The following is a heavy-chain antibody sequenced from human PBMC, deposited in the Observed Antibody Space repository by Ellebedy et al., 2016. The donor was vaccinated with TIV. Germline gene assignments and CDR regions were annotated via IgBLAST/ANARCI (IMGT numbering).Heavy chain of an antibody. CDR3: ARDLTYESGSPPDY. CDR1: GYTFDSYG. Sequence: ASVKVSXXGSGYTFDSYGISWMRQAPGHGLEWMGWISPYTGNTDYAQKFKDRVTMTTDTSTSTAYMELRSLQSDDTAVYYCARDLTYESGSPPDYWGQGTLVTVSS. V-gene: IGHV1-18*04. D-gene: IGHD3-10*01. J-gene: IGHJ4*02. CDR2: ISPYTGNT.